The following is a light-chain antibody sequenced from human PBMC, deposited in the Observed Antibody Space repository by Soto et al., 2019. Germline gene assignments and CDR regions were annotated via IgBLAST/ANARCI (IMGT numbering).Light chain of an antibody. Sequence: VRMTKSAGSRPASVGDAVTMNCRASQGISNYLAWFQQKPGKAPESLIYAASSLQSGVPSKFSGSGSGTDFTLTISSLQPEDFATYYCQQDNSNPITFGQGTRLDIK. CDR1: QGISNY. CDR3: QQDNSNPIT. V-gene: IGKV1-16*02. CDR2: AAS. J-gene: IGKJ5*01.